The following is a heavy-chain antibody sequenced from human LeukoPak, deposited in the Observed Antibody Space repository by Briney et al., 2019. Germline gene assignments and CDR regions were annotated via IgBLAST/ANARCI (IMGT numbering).Heavy chain of an antibody. CDR3: ATLLLIAARDHSSGLNGY. D-gene: IGHD6-19*01. V-gene: IGHV3-21*01. J-gene: IGHJ4*02. CDR2: ISSSSSYI. CDR1: GFTFSSYA. Sequence: GGSLRLSCAASGFTFSSYAMSWVRQAPGKGLEWVSSISSSSSYIYYADSVKGRFTISRDNAKNSLYLQMNSLRAEDTAVYYCATLLLIAARDHSSGLNGYWGQGTLVTVSS.